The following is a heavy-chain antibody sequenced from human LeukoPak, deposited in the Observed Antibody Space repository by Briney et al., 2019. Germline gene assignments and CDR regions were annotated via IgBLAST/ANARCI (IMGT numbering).Heavy chain of an antibody. J-gene: IGHJ4*02. CDR3: ARAHESWWSGADY. D-gene: IGHD2-15*01. CDR1: GFTFSSYG. CDR2: ISYDGSNK. V-gene: IGHV3-30*03. Sequence: QPGRSLRLSCAASGFTFSSYGMHWVRQAPGKGLEWVAVISYDGSNKYYADSVKGRFTISRDNSKNTLYLQMNSLRAEDTAVYYCARAHESWWSGADYWGQGTLVTVSS.